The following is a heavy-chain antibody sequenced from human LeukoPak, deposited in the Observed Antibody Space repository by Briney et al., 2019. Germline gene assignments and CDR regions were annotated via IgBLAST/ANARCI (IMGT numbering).Heavy chain of an antibody. CDR1: GFTFSTYA. V-gene: IGHV3-23*01. CDR3: ARDAGPGVPGY. CDR2: ISGSGGSI. D-gene: IGHD1-1*01. Sequence: GGSLRLSCAASGFTFSTYAMSWVRQAPGKGLEWVSTISGSGGSIYYADPVKGQLTISRDNSKSTLYLQMSSLRAEDTAVYYCARDAGPGVPGYWGQGTLVTVSS. J-gene: IGHJ4*02.